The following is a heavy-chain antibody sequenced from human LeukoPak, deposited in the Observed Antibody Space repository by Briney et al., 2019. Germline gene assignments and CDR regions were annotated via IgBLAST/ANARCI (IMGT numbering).Heavy chain of an antibody. D-gene: IGHD3-22*01. J-gene: IGHJ4*02. CDR1: GFTFSSYA. V-gene: IGHV3-23*01. CDR2: ISGSGGGT. CDR3: AKETAIVVVTYYFDY. Sequence: GGSLRLSCAASGFTFSSYAMSWVRQAPGKGLEWVSAISGSGGGTYYADSVKGRFTISRDNSKNTLYLQMNSLRAEDTAVYYCAKETAIVVVTYYFDYWGQGTLVTVSS.